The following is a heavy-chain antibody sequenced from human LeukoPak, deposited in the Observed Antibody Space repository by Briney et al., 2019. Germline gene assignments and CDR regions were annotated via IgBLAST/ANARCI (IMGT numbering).Heavy chain of an antibody. CDR2: INPSSGGT. V-gene: IGHV1-2*06. D-gene: IGHD6-19*01. J-gene: IGHJ4*02. CDR1: GYTFIKYY. Sequence: ASVKVSCKASGYTFIKYYMHWVRQAPGQGLERMGRINPSSGGTNYAQKFQGRVTMTRDTSISTAYMELNRMTTDDTAVYYCARWAPVAGTVDYWGQGTLVTVSS. CDR3: ARWAPVAGTVDY.